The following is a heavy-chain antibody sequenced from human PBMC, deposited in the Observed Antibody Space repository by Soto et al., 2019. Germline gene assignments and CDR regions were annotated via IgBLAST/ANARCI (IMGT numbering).Heavy chain of an antibody. CDR1: GGSISSYY. V-gene: IGHV4-59*01. CDR2: IYYSGST. D-gene: IGHD6-19*01. CDR3: ARDAAVAVAGYNWFDP. J-gene: IGHJ5*02. Sequence: SETLSLTCTVSGGSISSYYWSWIRQPPGKGLEWIGYIYYSGSTNYNPSLKSRVTISVDTSKNQFSLKLSSVTAADTAVYYCARDAAVAVAGYNWFDPWGQGTLVTVS.